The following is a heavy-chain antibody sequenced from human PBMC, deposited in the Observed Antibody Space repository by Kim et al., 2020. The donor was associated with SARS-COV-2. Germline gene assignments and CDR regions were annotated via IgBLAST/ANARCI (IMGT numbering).Heavy chain of an antibody. CDR2: ISSSGSTI. CDR1: GFTFSDYY. CDR3: ARGDYDYIWGSYREKNYYYYGMDV. D-gene: IGHD3-16*02. Sequence: GGSLRLSCAASGFTFSDYYMSWIRQAPGKGLEWVSYISSSGSTIYYADSVKGRFTISRDNAKNSLYQQMNSLRAEDTAVYYCARGDYDYIWGSYREKNYYYYGMDVWGQGTTVTVSS. J-gene: IGHJ6*02. V-gene: IGHV3-11*01.